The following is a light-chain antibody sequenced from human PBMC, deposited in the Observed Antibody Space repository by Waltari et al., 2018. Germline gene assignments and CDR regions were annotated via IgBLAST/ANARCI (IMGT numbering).Light chain of an antibody. CDR2: YDD. Sequence: QSVLTPPPSVSAAPRQRVTLSWSGSRSNIGTNAVNWYQQLPGKAPKLLIYYDDLLPSGVSDRFSGSKSGTSASRAISGLQSEDEADYYCAAWDDSLSGPVFGTGTKVTVL. J-gene: IGLJ1*01. CDR1: RSNIGTNA. CDR3: AAWDDSLSGPV. V-gene: IGLV1-36*01.